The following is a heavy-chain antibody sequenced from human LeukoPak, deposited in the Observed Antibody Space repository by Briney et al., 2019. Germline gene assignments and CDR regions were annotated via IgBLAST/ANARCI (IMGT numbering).Heavy chain of an antibody. CDR3: AKWALEQWSVSGFDL. V-gene: IGHV3-33*06. CDR2: IWYDGSNK. Sequence: GGSLRLSCAASGFTFSSYGMHWVRQAPGKGLEWVAVIWYDGSNKYYADSVQGRFTISRDNSKNTLYMQMNSLRAEDTAVYYCAKWALEQWSVSGFDLGGRGTLVTVSS. CDR1: GFTFSSYG. D-gene: IGHD6-19*01. J-gene: IGHJ2*01.